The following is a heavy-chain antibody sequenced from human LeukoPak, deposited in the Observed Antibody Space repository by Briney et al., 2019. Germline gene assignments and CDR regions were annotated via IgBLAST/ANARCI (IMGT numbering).Heavy chain of an antibody. CDR1: GYTFTDYY. D-gene: IGHD5-12*01. CDR3: VRVAERGSDYAPFDY. J-gene: IGHJ4*02. Sequence: GASVKVSCKPSGYTFTDYYMHWVRQAPGQGLEWMGWINPKSGVTKYAQNFEGRVTMTRDMSISTAYMELSSLRSDDTALYYCVRVAERGSDYAPFDYWGQGTLVTVSS. V-gene: IGHV1-2*02. CDR2: INPKSGVT.